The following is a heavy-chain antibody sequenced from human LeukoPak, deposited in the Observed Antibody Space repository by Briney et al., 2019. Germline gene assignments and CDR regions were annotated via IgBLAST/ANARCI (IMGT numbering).Heavy chain of an antibody. CDR3: ARGRRSDWYED. D-gene: IGHD6-25*01. J-gene: IGHJ5*02. CDR1: GDSISNYY. CDR2: IYYGGST. V-gene: IGHV4-59*01. Sequence: PSETLSLTYTVSGDSISNYYWSWIRQPPEKGLEWIGYIYYGGSTNYNPSLKSRVTISVDTSKNQSSLKLSSVTAADTAVYYCARGRRSDWYEDWGQGTLVTVSS.